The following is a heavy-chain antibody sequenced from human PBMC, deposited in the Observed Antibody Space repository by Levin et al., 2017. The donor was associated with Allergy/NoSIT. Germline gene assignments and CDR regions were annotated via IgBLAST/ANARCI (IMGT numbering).Heavy chain of an antibody. CDR3: ARAGERFLEWLDGSFDP. CDR2: IIPIFGTA. CDR1: GGTFSSYA. V-gene: IGHV1-69*13. D-gene: IGHD3-3*01. J-gene: IGHJ5*02. Sequence: ASVKVSCKASGGTFSSYAISWVRQAPGQGLEWMGGIIPIFGTANYAQKFQGRVTITADESTSTAYMELSSLRSEDTAVYYCARAGERFLEWLDGSFDPWGQGTLVTVSS.